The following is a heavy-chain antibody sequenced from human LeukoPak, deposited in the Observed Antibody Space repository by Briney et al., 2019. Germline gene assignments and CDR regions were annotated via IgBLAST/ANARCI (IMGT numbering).Heavy chain of an antibody. CDR2: INHSGST. Sequence: SETLSLTCAVYGGSFSGYYWSWIRQPPGKGLEWIGEINHSGSTNYNPSPKSRVTISVDTSKNQFSLKLSSVTAADTAVYYCARSRGQYWYFDLWGRGTLVTVSS. CDR1: GGSFSGYY. CDR3: ARSRGQYWYFDL. D-gene: IGHD2-15*01. J-gene: IGHJ2*01. V-gene: IGHV4-34*01.